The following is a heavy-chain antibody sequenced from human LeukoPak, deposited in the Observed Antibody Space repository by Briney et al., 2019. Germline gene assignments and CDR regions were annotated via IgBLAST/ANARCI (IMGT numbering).Heavy chain of an antibody. CDR3: AKEGGQQLGTYYFDY. V-gene: IGHV1-18*01. D-gene: IGHD6-13*01. CDR1: GYTFTSYG. CDR2: ISTYNGNT. Sequence: ASVKVSCTASGYTFTSYGISWVRQAPGQGLEWMGWISTYNGNTNYAQKHQGRVTMTTDTSTITAKIELRSLRSDNTAVYYCAKEGGQQLGTYYFDYWGQGTLVTVSS. J-gene: IGHJ4*02.